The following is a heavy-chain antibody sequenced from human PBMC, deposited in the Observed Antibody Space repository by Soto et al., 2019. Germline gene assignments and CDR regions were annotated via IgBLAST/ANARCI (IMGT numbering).Heavy chain of an antibody. J-gene: IGHJ4*02. CDR2: IKSKTDGGTT. D-gene: IGHD3-16*01. CDR1: GFTFSNAW. Sequence: GGSLRLSCAASGFTFSNAWMSWVRQAPGKGLEWVGRIKSKTDGGTTDYAAPVKGRFTISRDDSKNTLYLQMNSLKTEDTAVYYCTTELVFWGSFDYWGQGTLVTVSS. V-gene: IGHV3-15*01. CDR3: TTELVFWGSFDY.